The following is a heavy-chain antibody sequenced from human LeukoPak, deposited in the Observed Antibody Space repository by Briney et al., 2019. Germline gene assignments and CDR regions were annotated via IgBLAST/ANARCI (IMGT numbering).Heavy chain of an antibody. CDR1: RFTFSSYW. V-gene: IGHV3-74*01. D-gene: IGHD4-23*01. J-gene: IGHJ4*02. CDR3: ARVLSGKRNVLDF. CDR2: INSDGSTT. Sequence: GGSLRLSCAASRFTFSSYWMHWVRQAPGKGLVWVSHINSDGSTTNYADSVKGRFTISRDNAKNTLYLQMNSLRVEDTAIYYCARVLSGKRNVLDFWGQGTLVTVSS.